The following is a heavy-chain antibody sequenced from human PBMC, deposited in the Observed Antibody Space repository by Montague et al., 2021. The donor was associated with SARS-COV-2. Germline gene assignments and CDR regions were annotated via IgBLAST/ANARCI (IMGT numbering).Heavy chain of an antibody. J-gene: IGHJ4*02. CDR2: IWLDGSKE. D-gene: IGHD4-17*01. CDR1: GYYFNSYG. V-gene: IGHV3-33*08. CDR3: VRDYGDYGEEFLDY. Sequence: SLRLSCAGSGYYFNSYGMHWVRQAPGKGLEWVAVIWLDGSKEYYVDSVKGRFAISRDKSKNMLYLQMNSLRVEDTATYFCVRDYGDYGEEFLDYWGQGTPVIVSS.